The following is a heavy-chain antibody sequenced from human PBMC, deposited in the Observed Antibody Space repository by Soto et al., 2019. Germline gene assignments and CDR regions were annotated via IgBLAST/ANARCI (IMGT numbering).Heavy chain of an antibody. V-gene: IGHV5-51*01. CDR2: IYPGDSDT. Sequence: GLEWMGIIYPGDSDTRYSPSFQGQVTISAEKSISTAYLQRSSLKASDTAMYYCAGGGGRGVLSRTRDYYGMNAWGHGTTVPVS. J-gene: IGHJ6*02. CDR3: AGGGGRGVLSRTRDYYGMNA. D-gene: IGHD3-10*01.